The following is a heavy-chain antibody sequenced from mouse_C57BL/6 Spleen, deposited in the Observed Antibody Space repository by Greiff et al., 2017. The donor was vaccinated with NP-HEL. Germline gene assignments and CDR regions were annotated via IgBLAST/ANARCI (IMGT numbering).Heavy chain of an antibody. D-gene: IGHD1-1*01. CDR1: GFTFSSYG. J-gene: IGHJ1*03. Sequence: EVKLVESGGDLVKPGGSLKLSCAASGFTFSSYGMSWVRQTPDKRLEWVATISSGGSYTYYPASVKGRFTISRDNAKNTLYLQMSSLKSEDTAMYYCARHEGYGSSYWYFDVWGTGTTVTVSS. V-gene: IGHV5-6*01. CDR3: ARHEGYGSSYWYFDV. CDR2: ISSGGSYT.